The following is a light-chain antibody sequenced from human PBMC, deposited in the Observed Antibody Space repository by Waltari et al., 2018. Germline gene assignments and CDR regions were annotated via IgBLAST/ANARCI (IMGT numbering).Light chain of an antibody. CDR3: QVWDGKSDHAV. CDR2: DES. CDR1: NIGGKS. V-gene: IGLV3-21*02. Sequence: SYVLTQPPSVSVAPGQTARITCGGKNIGGKSVHWYQQMPGQAPILVVSDESDRPSGIAGRFSGSNAGNTATLTSSRVEAGDEADYYCQVWDGKSDHAVFGGGTQLTVL. J-gene: IGLJ7*01.